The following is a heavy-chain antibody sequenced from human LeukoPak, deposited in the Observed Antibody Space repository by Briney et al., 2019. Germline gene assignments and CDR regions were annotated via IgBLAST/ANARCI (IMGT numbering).Heavy chain of an antibody. Sequence: GASVKVSCKASGYTFTSYDINWVRQATGQGLEWMGWMNPNSGNTGYAQKFQGRVTMTRNTSISTAYMELSSLRSEDTAVYYCARAGAYSSGWYEAFSWFDSWGQGTLVTVSS. CDR1: GYTFTSYD. CDR2: MNPNSGNT. V-gene: IGHV1-8*01. J-gene: IGHJ5*01. D-gene: IGHD6-19*01. CDR3: ARAGAYSSGWYEAFSWFDS.